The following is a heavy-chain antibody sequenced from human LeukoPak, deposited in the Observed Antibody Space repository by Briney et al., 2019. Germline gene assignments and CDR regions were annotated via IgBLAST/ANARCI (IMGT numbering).Heavy chain of an antibody. CDR2: ISGSGGST. CDR3: ARHRDFTVTTPFDY. J-gene: IGHJ4*02. V-gene: IGHV3-23*01. Sequence: GGSLRLSCAASGFTFSSYAMSWVRQAPGKGLEWVSAISGSGGSTYYADSVKGRFTISRDDAKNSLYLQMNSLRAEDTAVYYCARHRDFTVTTPFDYWGQGTLVTVSS. CDR1: GFTFSSYA. D-gene: IGHD4-17*01.